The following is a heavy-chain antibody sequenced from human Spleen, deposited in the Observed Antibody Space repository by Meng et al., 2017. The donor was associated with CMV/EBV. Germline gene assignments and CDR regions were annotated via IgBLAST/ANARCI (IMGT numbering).Heavy chain of an antibody. CDR1: GRSLADST. CDR3: ARIVDNWSAYSP. V-gene: IGHV3-30*04. Sequence: CAASGRSLADSTLHWVRQAPGKGLDWVAILSYDGTQKYTESVKGRFTISRDTSNNILFLQMNRLRIEDTAVYYCARIVDNWSAYSPWGPGTLVTVSS. CDR2: LSYDGTQK. D-gene: IGHD2-21*01. J-gene: IGHJ5*02.